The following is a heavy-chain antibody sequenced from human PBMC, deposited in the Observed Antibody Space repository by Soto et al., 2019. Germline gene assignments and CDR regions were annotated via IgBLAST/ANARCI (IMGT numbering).Heavy chain of an antibody. CDR1: GYSFATYW. Sequence: GESLKISCKGSGYSFATYWIAWVRHMPGKGLEWMGIIYPGDSDTRYSPSFQGQVTISADKSISTAFLQWSSLRASDSAMYYCARRYYISGSYWLDYWGQGTLVTVSS. J-gene: IGHJ4*02. CDR2: IYPGDSDT. D-gene: IGHD3-10*01. V-gene: IGHV5-51*01. CDR3: ARRYYISGSYWLDY.